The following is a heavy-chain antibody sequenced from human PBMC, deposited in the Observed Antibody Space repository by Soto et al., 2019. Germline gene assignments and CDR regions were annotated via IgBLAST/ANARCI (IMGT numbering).Heavy chain of an antibody. CDR1: GFTFSSYS. Sequence: GGSLRLSCAASGFTFSSYSMNWVRQAPGKGLEWVSSISSSSSYIYYADSVKGRFTISRDNAKNSLYLQMNSLRAEDTAVYYRARDPRGQLAPLDYWGQGTLVTVSS. CDR2: ISSSSSYI. J-gene: IGHJ4*02. CDR3: ARDPRGQLAPLDY. D-gene: IGHD1-1*01. V-gene: IGHV3-21*01.